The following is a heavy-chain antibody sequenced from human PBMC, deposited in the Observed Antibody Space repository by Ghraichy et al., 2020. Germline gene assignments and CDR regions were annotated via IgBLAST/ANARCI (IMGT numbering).Heavy chain of an antibody. D-gene: IGHD2-2*01. CDR3: ARDWGGYCSSTSCYRYDAFDI. CDR1: GGSISSYY. J-gene: IGHJ3*02. Sequence: SETLSLTCTVSGGSISSYYWSWIRQPPGKGLEWIGYIYYSGSTNYNPSLKSRVTISVDTSKNQFSLKLSSVTAADTAVYYCARDWGGYCSSTSCYRYDAFDIWGQGTMVTVSS. V-gene: IGHV4-59*01. CDR2: IYYSGST.